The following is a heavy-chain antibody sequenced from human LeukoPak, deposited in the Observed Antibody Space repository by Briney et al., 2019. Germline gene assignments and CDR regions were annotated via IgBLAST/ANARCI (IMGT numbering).Heavy chain of an antibody. V-gene: IGHV7-4-1*02. CDR3: ARSHSPIAVAVTGLPFGDP. CDR1: GYTFTSYA. D-gene: IGHD6-19*01. J-gene: IGHJ5*02. CDR2: INTNTGNP. Sequence: GASVKVSCKASGYTFTSYAMNWVRQAPGQGLEWMGWINTNTGNPTYAQGFTGRFVFSLDTSVSTAYLQISSLKAEDTAVYYCARSHSPIAVAVTGLPFGDPWGQGTLVTVSS.